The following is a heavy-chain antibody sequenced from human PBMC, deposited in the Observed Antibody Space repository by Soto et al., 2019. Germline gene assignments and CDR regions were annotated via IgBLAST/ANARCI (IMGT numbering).Heavy chain of an antibody. V-gene: IGHV3-33*01. CDR3: ARPIATTVTSQYYYYGMDV. J-gene: IGHJ6*02. CDR1: GFTFSSYG. CDR2: IWYDGSNK. D-gene: IGHD4-4*01. Sequence: PGGSLRLSCAASGFTFSSYGMHWVRQAPGKGLEWVAVIWYDGSNKYYADSVKGRFTISRDNSKNTLYLQMNSLRAEDTAVYYCARPIATTVTSQYYYYGMDVWGQGTTVTVSS.